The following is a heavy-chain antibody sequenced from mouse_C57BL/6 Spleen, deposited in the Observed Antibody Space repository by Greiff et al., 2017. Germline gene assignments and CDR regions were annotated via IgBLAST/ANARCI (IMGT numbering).Heavy chain of an antibody. CDR1: GFTFTDYY. CDR3: ASLIRYPYYAMDY. D-gene: IGHD1-1*01. CDR2: IRNKANGYTT. Sequence: EVKLVESGGGFVQPGGSLSLSCAASGFTFTDYYMSWVRQPPGKALEWLGFIRNKANGYTTEYSASVKGRFTISRDNSQSILYLQMNALRAEDSATYYCASLIRYPYYAMDYWGQGTSVTVSS. V-gene: IGHV7-3*01. J-gene: IGHJ4*01.